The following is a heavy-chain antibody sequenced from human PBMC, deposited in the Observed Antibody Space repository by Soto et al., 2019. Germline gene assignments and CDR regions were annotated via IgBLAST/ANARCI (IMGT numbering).Heavy chain of an antibody. J-gene: IGHJ4*02. CDR1: GFTFSSYE. Sequence: LRLSCAAYGFTFSSYEMNWVRQAPGKGLEWVSYISSSGSTIYYADSVKGRFTISRDNAKTSLYLQMNSLRAEDTAVYYCARDYGDYQGAVDYWGQGTLVTVSS. D-gene: IGHD4-17*01. CDR3: ARDYGDYQGAVDY. V-gene: IGHV3-48*03. CDR2: ISSSGSTI.